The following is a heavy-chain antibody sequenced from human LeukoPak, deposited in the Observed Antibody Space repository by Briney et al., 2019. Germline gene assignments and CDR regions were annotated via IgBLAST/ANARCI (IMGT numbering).Heavy chain of an antibody. J-gene: IGHJ5*02. CDR3: AGEEDVTTVTTTWFDP. CDR1: GGSISSYY. V-gene: IGHV4-59*12. Sequence: SETLSLTCTVSGGSISSYYWSWIRQPPGKGLEWIGYIYYSGSTNYKPSLKSRVTISVDKSKNQFSLKLSSVTAADTAVYYCAGEEDVTTVTTTWFDPWGQGTLVTVSS. D-gene: IGHD4-17*01. CDR2: IYYSGST.